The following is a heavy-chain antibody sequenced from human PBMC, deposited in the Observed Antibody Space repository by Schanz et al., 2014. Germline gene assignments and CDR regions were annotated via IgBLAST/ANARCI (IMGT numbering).Heavy chain of an antibody. V-gene: IGHV3-23*01. J-gene: IGHJ4*02. CDR3: VSSGSYSSYAF. D-gene: IGHD3-10*01. Sequence: DVQLLESGGGLVQPGGSLRLSCAASGFTFTNYAMSWVRQAPGKGLEWVIVISGSGGSTYYADSVKGRFTISRDSAENSLYLQMNSLRAEDTAVYHCVSSGSYSSYAFWGQGTLVTVSS. CDR1: GFTFTNYA. CDR2: ISGSGGST.